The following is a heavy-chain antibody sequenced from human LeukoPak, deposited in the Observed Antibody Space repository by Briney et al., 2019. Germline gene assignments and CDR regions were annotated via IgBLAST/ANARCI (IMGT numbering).Heavy chain of an antibody. CDR1: GFTLSSYG. V-gene: IGHV3-33*01. J-gene: IGHJ4*02. CDR3: ARDPWIDCSGGSCYSDYFDY. Sequence: GGSLRLSCAASGFTLSSYGMHWVRQAPGKGLEWVAVIWYDGSNKYYADSVKGRFTISRDNSKNTLYLQMNSLRAEDTAVYYCARDPWIDCSGGSCYSDYFDYWGQGTLVTVSS. D-gene: IGHD2-15*01. CDR2: IWYDGSNK.